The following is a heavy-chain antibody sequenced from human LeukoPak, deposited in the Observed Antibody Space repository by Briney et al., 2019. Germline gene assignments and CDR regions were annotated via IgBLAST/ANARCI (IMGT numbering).Heavy chain of an antibody. D-gene: IGHD3-10*01. CDR1: GYTFTSYA. CDR3: ARAPITMVRGAYEGRSYGMDV. CDR2: INAGNGNT. J-gene: IGHJ6*04. Sequence: ASVKVSCKASGYTFTSYAMHWVRQAPGQRLEWMGWINAGNGNTKYSQKFQGRVTITRDTSASTAYMELSSLRSEDTAVYYCARAPITMVRGAYEGRSYGMDVRGKGTRSPSPQ. V-gene: IGHV1-3*01.